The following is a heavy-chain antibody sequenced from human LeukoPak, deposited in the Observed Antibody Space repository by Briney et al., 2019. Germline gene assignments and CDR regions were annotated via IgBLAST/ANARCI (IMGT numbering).Heavy chain of an antibody. CDR3: ARDPYCSSTSCYGSDY. V-gene: IGHV4-4*02. D-gene: IGHD2-2*01. J-gene: IGHJ4*02. Sequence: PSGTLSLTCDVSGGSISDRTWWSWVRQSPGKGLEWIGEIYSDYTNYNPSLQSRVTMSVDTSKNQFSLKLSSVTAADTAVYYCARDPYCSSTSCYGSDYWGQGTLVTVSS. CDR1: GGSISDRTW. CDR2: IYSDYT.